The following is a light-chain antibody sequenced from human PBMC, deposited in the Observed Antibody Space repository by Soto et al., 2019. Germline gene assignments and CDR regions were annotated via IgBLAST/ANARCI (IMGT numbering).Light chain of an antibody. Sequence: DIQVTQSPSTLSASVGDRVTITCGASQSIVTWLAWYQQKPGKAPKLLIFDASTLESGVPSWFSGSGSGTDFTLTISSLQPDDFATYYCQQYSDSSGAFGQGTKVDIK. V-gene: IGKV1-5*01. CDR3: QQYSDSSGA. J-gene: IGKJ1*01. CDR1: QSIVTW. CDR2: DAS.